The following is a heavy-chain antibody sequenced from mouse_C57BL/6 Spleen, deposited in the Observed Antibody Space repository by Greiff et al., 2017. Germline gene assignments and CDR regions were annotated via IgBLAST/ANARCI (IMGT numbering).Heavy chain of an antibody. D-gene: IGHD1-1*01. J-gene: IGHJ1*03. CDR1: GYTFTGYW. V-gene: IGHV1-9*01. Sequence: VKLQESGAELMKPGASVKLSCKATGYTFTGYWIEWVKQRPGHGLEWIGEILPGSGSTNYNEKFTGKATVTADTSSNTAYMQLSSLTTEDSAIYYCARKGDYYGSSYGWYFDVWGTGTTVTVSS. CDR3: ARKGDYYGSSYGWYFDV. CDR2: ILPGSGST.